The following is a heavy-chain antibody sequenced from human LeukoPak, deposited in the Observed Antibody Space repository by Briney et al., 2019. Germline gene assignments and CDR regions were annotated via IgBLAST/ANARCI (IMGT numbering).Heavy chain of an antibody. Sequence: PGGSLRLSCSASGFTFSSYTMHWVRQAPGKGLEYVSGIRSNGATTDYGDSVKGRFTVSRDNSKNTLYLQMSSLRAGDTAVYYCVKVDAGWYSFDYWGQGTLVTVSS. CDR2: IRSNGATT. D-gene: IGHD6-19*01. CDR3: VKVDAGWYSFDY. V-gene: IGHV3-64D*09. CDR1: GFTFSSYT. J-gene: IGHJ4*02.